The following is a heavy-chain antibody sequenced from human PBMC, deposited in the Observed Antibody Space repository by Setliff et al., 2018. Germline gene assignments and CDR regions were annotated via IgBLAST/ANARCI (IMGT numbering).Heavy chain of an antibody. CDR2: IRYNGNNQ. V-gene: IGHV3-30*02. J-gene: IGHJ4*02. D-gene: IGHD3-22*01. CDR1: GFTFSGFG. Sequence: GGSLRLSCAASGFTFSGFGMHWVRQAPGKGLEWVAFIRYNGNNQYYSDSVKGRFTTSRDNSKNTLNLQMNGLRAEDTAVYYCAKGLKSSGPDWYFDYWGPGTLVTVSS. CDR3: AKGLKSSGPDWYFDY.